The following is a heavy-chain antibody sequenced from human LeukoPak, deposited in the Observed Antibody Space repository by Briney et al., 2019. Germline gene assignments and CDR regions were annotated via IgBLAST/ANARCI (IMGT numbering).Heavy chain of an antibody. CDR2: ISGTSTFI. V-gene: IGHV3-21*01. D-gene: IGHD3-22*01. CDR1: GFTFSRYS. CDR3: ARDYFDSSDYPQTYYYYYMDV. Sequence: PGGSLILSCAASGFTFSRYSMNWVRQAPGKGLEWVASISGTSTFIYSADSVKGRFTISRDTAKNSLFLQMNSLRAEDTAIYYCARDYFDSSDYPQTYYYYYMDVWGKGTTVTVSS. J-gene: IGHJ6*03.